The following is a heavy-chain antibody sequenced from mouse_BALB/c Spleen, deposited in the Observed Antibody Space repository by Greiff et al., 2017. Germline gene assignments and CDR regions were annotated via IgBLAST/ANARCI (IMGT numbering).Heavy chain of an antibody. Sequence: VKLMESGAELVRPGSSVKISCKASGYAFSSYWMNWVKQRPGQGLEWIGQIYPGDGDTNYNGKFKGKATLTADKSSRTAYMQLSSLTSEDSAVYFCARSYYGSYYAMDYWGQGTSVTVSS. D-gene: IGHD1-1*01. CDR2: IYPGDGDT. CDR1: GYAFSSYW. CDR3: ARSYYGSYYAMDY. V-gene: IGHV1-80*01. J-gene: IGHJ4*01.